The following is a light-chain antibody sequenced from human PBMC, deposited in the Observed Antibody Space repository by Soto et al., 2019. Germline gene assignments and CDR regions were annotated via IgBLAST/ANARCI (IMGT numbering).Light chain of an antibody. CDR2: AAS. Sequence: DIQLTQSPSFLSASVGDRVTITCRASQGISSYLAWYQQKPGKAPKLLIYAASTLQSGVPSRFSGSGSGTEFTLTISSLQPEDFATYYCRQLNSYKLTFGGGTEVEIK. CDR3: RQLNSYKLT. J-gene: IGKJ4*01. CDR1: QGISSY. V-gene: IGKV1-9*01.